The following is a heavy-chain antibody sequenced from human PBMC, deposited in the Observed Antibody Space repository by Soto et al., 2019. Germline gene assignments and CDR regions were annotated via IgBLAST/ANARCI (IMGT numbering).Heavy chain of an antibody. CDR2: INQDGSQT. V-gene: IGHV3-7*03. Sequence: PGGSLRLACAASGFTLNNYWMDWVRQAAGEGLEWVANINQDGSQTNYVDSVKGRFTISRDNAKNSLYLQMNSLRAEDTAVYYCARGTPTPGLDYWGQGTLVTVSS. CDR3: ARGTPTPGLDY. D-gene: IGHD2-15*01. CDR1: GFTLNNYW. J-gene: IGHJ4*02.